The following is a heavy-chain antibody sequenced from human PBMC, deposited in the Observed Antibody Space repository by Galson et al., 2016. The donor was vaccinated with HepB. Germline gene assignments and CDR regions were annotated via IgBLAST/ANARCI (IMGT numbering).Heavy chain of an antibody. CDR3: ARSPSMIRGVILDS. J-gene: IGHJ4*02. CDR2: IYYSGST. D-gene: IGHD3-10*01. V-gene: IGHV4-59*01. Sequence: TLSLTCTVSGGSLSSYHWSWIRQPPGKGLEWIGYIYYSGSTNYNPSLKSRVTISIDTSKNQFSLKLSSVTAADTAMYYCARSPSMIRGVILDSWGQGTLVTVSS. CDR1: GGSLSSYH.